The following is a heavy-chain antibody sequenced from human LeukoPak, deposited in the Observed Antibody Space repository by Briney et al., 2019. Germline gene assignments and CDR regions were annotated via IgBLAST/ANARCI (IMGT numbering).Heavy chain of an antibody. J-gene: IGHJ6*04. D-gene: IGHD1-14*01. Sequence: GGSLRLSCAASGFTFSSFWMSWVRQAPGKGLEWVANIKYDGSDKYYVDSVKGRFTISRDNAENSLYLQMNSLRVDDTAVYYCVFSSTGRGGMDVWGKGTTVIVSS. CDR3: VFSSTGRGGMDV. V-gene: IGHV3-7*03. CDR1: GFTFSSFW. CDR2: IKYDGSDK.